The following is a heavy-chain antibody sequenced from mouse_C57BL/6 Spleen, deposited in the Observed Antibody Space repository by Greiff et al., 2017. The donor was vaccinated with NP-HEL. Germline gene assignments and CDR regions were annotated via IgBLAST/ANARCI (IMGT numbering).Heavy chain of an antibody. D-gene: IGHD2-3*01. V-gene: IGHV1-19*01. J-gene: IGHJ2*01. CDR2: INPYNGGT. CDR3: AGRGDGYYGFDY. CDR1: GYTFTDYY. Sequence: EVQLQQSGPVLVKPGASVKMSCKASGYTFTDYYMNWVKQSHGKSLEWIGVINPYNGGTSYNQKFKGKATLTVDKSSSTAYMELNSLTSEDSAVYYCAGRGDGYYGFDYWGQGTTLTVSS.